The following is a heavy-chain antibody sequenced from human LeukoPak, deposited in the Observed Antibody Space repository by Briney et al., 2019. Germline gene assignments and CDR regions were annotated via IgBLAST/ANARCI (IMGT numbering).Heavy chain of an antibody. D-gene: IGHD5-24*01. CDR1: GGSISSSSYY. Sequence: SETLSLTCTVSGGSISSSSYYWGWIRRPPGKGLEWIGSIYYSGSTYYNPSLKSRVTISVDTSKNQFSLKLSSVTAADTAVYYCAGRDGYNYVGYWGQGTLVTVSS. J-gene: IGHJ4*02. V-gene: IGHV4-39*01. CDR2: IYYSGST. CDR3: AGRDGYNYVGY.